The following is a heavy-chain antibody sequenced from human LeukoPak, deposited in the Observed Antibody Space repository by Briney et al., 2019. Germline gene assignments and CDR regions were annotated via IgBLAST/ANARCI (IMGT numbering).Heavy chain of an antibody. CDR1: GYTVTSYA. V-gene: IGHV1-3*01. Sequence: ASVKVSCKASGYTVTSYAMHWVRQAPGQRLEWMGWINVGNGNTKYSQKFQGRVTITRDTSASTAYMELSSLRSEDTAVYYCARDYDYGSGSYILDYWGQGTLVTVSS. CDR2: INVGNGNT. CDR3: ARDYDYGSGSYILDY. J-gene: IGHJ4*02. D-gene: IGHD3-10*01.